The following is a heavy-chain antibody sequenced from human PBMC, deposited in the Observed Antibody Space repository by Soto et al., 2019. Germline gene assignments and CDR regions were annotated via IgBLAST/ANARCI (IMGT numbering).Heavy chain of an antibody. J-gene: IGHJ3*02. D-gene: IGHD6-6*01. CDR2: IYYSGST. CDR3: ARTSSSSDAFDI. CDR1: GGSISTYY. V-gene: IGHV4-59*06. Sequence: PSETLSLTCTVTGGSISTYYWSWIRQHPGKGLEWIGYIYYSGSTHYIPSLKGRVTISVDTSKNQFALNLSSVTAADTAVYYCARTSSSSDAFDIWGHGTMVTVSS.